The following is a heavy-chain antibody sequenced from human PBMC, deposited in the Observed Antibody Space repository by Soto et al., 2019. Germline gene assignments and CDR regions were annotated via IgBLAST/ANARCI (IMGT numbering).Heavy chain of an antibody. V-gene: IGHV3-30*18. Sequence: QVQLVESGGGVVQPGRSLRLSCAASGFTFSSYGMNWVRQAPGKGLEWVAVISYDGSNKYYADSVKGRFTIARDNSKNTLYLQMNSLRAEDTAVYYCAKDRAALVHGSYYDFWSGYDYWGQGTLVTVSS. CDR2: ISYDGSNK. D-gene: IGHD3-3*01. CDR3: AKDRAALVHGSYYDFWSGYDY. J-gene: IGHJ4*02. CDR1: GFTFSSYG.